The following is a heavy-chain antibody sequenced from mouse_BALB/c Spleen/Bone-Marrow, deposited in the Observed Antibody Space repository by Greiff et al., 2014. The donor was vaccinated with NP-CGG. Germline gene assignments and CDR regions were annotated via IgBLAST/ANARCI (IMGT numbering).Heavy chain of an antibody. CDR3: ARYGNYDAMDY. CDR1: GYTFTSYW. CDR2: ITPSNGRT. V-gene: IGHV1S81*02. D-gene: IGHD2-1*01. Sequence: VQLQESGAELVKPGASVKLPCKASGYTFTSYWMHWVKQRPGQGLEWIGEITPSNGRTNYNETFKSKATLTVDKSSTTAYMQLSSLTSDDSAVYYCARYGNYDAMDYWGQGTSVTVSS. J-gene: IGHJ4*01.